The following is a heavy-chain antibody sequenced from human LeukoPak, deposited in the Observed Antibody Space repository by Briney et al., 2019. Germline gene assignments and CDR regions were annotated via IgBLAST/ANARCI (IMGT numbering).Heavy chain of an antibody. CDR3: ARDRFGSSSGGYYYGMDV. CDR2: IYSGGDT. D-gene: IGHD6-6*01. J-gene: IGHJ6*02. Sequence: GRSLGLSCEASGFTFSSYGMHWVRQAPGKGLEWVSIIYSGGDTYYADSVKGRFTISRDNSKNTLYLQMNSLRAEDTAVYYCARDRFGSSSGGYYYGMDVWGQGTTLTVSS. V-gene: IGHV3-53*01. CDR1: GFTFSSYG.